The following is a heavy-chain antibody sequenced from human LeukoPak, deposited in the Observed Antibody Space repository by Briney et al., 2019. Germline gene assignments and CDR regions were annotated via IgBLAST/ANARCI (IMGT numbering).Heavy chain of an antibody. CDR2: ISSSSSYI. Sequence: GGSLRLSCAASGFTFSSYSMNWVRQAPGKGLEWVSSISSSSSYIYYADLVKGRFTISRDNAKNSLYLQMNSLRAEDTAVYYCARDGYDILTGYPYYGMDVWGQGTTVTVSS. CDR1: GFTFSSYS. V-gene: IGHV3-21*01. D-gene: IGHD3-9*01. CDR3: ARDGYDILTGYPYYGMDV. J-gene: IGHJ6*02.